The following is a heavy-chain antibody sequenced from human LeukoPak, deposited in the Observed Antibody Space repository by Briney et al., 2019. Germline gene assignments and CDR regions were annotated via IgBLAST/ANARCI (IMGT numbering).Heavy chain of an antibody. J-gene: IGHJ4*02. V-gene: IGHV5-51*01. CDR2: IWPGDSET. CDR1: EYSFTSYW. Sequence: GESLKISCKGSEYSFTSYWVGWVRQMPGKGLEWMGIIWPGDSETRYSPSFQGQVTISADKSISTAYLQWSSLKASDTALYYCARKGLNPRSLFFFDYWGQGSLVTVSS. D-gene: IGHD3/OR15-3a*01. CDR3: ARKGLNPRSLFFFDY.